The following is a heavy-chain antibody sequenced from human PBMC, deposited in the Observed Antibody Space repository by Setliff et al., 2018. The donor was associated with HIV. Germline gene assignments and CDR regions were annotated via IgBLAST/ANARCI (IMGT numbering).Heavy chain of an antibody. Sequence: GGSLRLSCAASGFTFSSYEMNWVRQAPGKGLEWVSDISSSGSTIYYVDSVKGRFTISRDNAKNSLYLQMNSLRAEDTAVYYCARPIAAAGLFDSWGQGTLVTVSS. V-gene: IGHV3-48*03. CDR2: ISSSGSTI. CDR3: ARPIAAAGLFDS. D-gene: IGHD6-13*01. J-gene: IGHJ4*02. CDR1: GFTFSSYE.